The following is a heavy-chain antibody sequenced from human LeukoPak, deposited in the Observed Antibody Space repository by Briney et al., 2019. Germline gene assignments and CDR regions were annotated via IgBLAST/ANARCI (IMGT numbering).Heavy chain of an antibody. V-gene: IGHV3-23*01. CDR3: ARDLDYYGSGSYYNLFGYYMDV. D-gene: IGHD3-10*01. Sequence: GGSLRLSCAASGFTFSSYGMSWVRQAPGKGLEWVSAISGSGGSTYYADSVKGRFTISRDNSKNTLYLQMNSLRAEDTAVYYCARDLDYYGSGSYYNLFGYYMDVWGKGTTVTISS. J-gene: IGHJ6*03. CDR1: GFTFSSYG. CDR2: ISGSGGST.